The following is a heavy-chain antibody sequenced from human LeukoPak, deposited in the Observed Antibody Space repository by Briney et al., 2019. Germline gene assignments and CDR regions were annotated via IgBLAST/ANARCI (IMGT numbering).Heavy chain of an antibody. D-gene: IGHD5-18*01. V-gene: IGHV4-59*01. J-gene: IGHJ6*03. CDR3: ARVPYSYGYPADYYYMDV. CDR2: IYYSGST. CDR1: GGSISSYY. Sequence: SETLSLTCTVSGGSISSYYWSWIRQPPGKGLEWIGYIYYSGSTNYNPSLKSRVTISVDTSKNQFSLKPSSVTAADTAVYYCARVPYSYGYPADYYYMDVWGKGTTVTVSS.